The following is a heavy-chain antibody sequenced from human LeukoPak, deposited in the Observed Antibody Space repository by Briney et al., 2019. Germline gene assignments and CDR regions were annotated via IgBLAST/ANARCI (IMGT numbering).Heavy chain of an antibody. Sequence: GGSLRLSCAASGFTFSDYYMSWIRQAPGKGLEWVSYISSSGSTIYYADSVKGRFTISRGNSKNTLYLQMKSLRAEDTAVYYCAKDPRDHSYGWNWRYFDYWGQGTLVTVSA. J-gene: IGHJ4*02. CDR3: AKDPRDHSYGWNWRYFDY. V-gene: IGHV3-11*04. D-gene: IGHD5-18*01. CDR2: ISSSGSTI. CDR1: GFTFSDYY.